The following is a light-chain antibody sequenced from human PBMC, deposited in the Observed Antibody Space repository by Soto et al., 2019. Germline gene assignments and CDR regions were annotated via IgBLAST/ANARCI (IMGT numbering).Light chain of an antibody. V-gene: IGKV3-15*01. CDR3: QQYNNWPFT. J-gene: IGKJ3*01. CDR1: QSVSSN. Sequence: EIVMTQSPATLSVSPGERATLSCRASQSVSSNLAWYQQKPGQAPRLLIYGASTRATGIPARFSGSGSGTEFTLTISXXQSEDFAVYYCQQYNNWPFTFGPGTKVDIK. CDR2: GAS.